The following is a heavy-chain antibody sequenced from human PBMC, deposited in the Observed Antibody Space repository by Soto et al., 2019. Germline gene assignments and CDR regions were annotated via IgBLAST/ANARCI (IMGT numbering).Heavy chain of an antibody. CDR2: ISYDGSNE. Sequence: GGSLRLSCAASEFTFRSYAMHWVRQAAGKGLEWVAVISYDGSNEYYADSVKGRFTISRDNSKNTLYLQMNSLRAEDTAVYYCAKDLLYYDSSGYNAFDDWGQGALVTVSS. CDR1: EFTFRSYA. J-gene: IGHJ4*02. CDR3: AKDLLYYDSSGYNAFDD. V-gene: IGHV3-30-3*01. D-gene: IGHD3-22*01.